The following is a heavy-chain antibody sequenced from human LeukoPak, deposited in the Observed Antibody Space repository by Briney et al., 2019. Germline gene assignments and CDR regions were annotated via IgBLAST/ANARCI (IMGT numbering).Heavy chain of an antibody. J-gene: IGHJ4*02. V-gene: IGHV3-13*01. CDR2: VSSGFHA. Sequence: GGSLRLSCTASGFTLGSHDMHWVRHIPGQGPEWVAAVSSGFHAFFADSVQGRCTVSREDARNSLYLQMNSLRAGDTAVYYCVREARGYHYTYFDYWGQGTLVTVSS. CDR1: GFTLGSHD. CDR3: VREARGYHYTYFDY. D-gene: IGHD5-18*01.